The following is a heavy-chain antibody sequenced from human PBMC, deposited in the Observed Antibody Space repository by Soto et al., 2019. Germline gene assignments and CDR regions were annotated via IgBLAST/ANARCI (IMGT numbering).Heavy chain of an antibody. Sequence: SETLSLTCAVYGGSFSGYYWSWIRQPPGKGLEWIGEINHSGSTNYNPSLKSRVTISVDTSKNQFSLKLGSVTAADTAVYYCARGGYRGSGSYYKYYYYGMDVWGQGTTVTVSS. D-gene: IGHD3-10*01. CDR2: INHSGST. V-gene: IGHV4-34*01. J-gene: IGHJ6*02. CDR3: ARGGYRGSGSYYKYYYYGMDV. CDR1: GGSFSGYY.